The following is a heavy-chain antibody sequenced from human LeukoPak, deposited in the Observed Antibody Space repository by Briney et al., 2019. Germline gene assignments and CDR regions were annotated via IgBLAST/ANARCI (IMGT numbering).Heavy chain of an antibody. V-gene: IGHV4-59*01. CDR2: VYYTGST. CDR1: GGSISNYY. J-gene: IGHJ5*02. Sequence: SETLSLTCIVSGGSISNYYWSWIRQPPGKGLDWIGYVYYTGSTNYNPSLKSRVTISVDTSKNQFSLKLSSVTAADTAVYYCARAYCSSTSCYPRNGFDPWGQGTLVTVSS. CDR3: ARAYCSSTSCYPRNGFDP. D-gene: IGHD2-2*01.